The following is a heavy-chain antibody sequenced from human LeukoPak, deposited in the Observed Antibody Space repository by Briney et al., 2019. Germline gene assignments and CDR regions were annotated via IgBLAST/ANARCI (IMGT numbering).Heavy chain of an antibody. V-gene: IGHV3-23*01. Sequence: GGSLRLSCAASGLTFSSYVMSWVRQAPGKGLEWVSSTSGSGGSTYYADSVKGRFTISRDNSKNTLSLQMNSLRAEDTAVYYCAKSGGDYAWCQGTLVTISS. CDR1: GLTFSSYV. CDR3: AKSGGDYA. J-gene: IGHJ5*02. D-gene: IGHD2-21*02. CDR2: TSGSGGST.